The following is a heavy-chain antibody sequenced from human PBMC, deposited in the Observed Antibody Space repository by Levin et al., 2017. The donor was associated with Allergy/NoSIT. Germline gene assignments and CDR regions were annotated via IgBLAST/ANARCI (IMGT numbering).Heavy chain of an antibody. D-gene: IGHD2-2*01. J-gene: IGHJ5*02. CDR1: GFTFNSYA. Sequence: GGSLRLSCAASGFTFNSYAMSWVRQAPGKGLDWVSTISGSGGGTYYADSVKGRFTISRDNSKNTLYLQMNSLRAEDTAVYYCAKDPGDACLRYCSSLGNIWFDPWGQGTLVTVSS. CDR3: AKDPGDACLRYCSSLGNIWFDP. CDR2: ISGSGGGT. V-gene: IGHV3-23*01.